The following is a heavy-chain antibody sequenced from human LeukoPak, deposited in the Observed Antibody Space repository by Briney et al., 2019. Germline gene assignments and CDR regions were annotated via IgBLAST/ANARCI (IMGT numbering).Heavy chain of an antibody. D-gene: IGHD3-22*01. CDR3: ARLHYYDSSGYYPLGAFDI. CDR1: GYSFTSYW. CDR2: IYPVDSDT. J-gene: IGHJ3*02. Sequence: GESLKISCKGSGYSFTSYWIGGVRQMPGKGLEWMGIIYPVDSDTRYSPSFQGQVTISADKSISTAYLQWSSLKASDTAMYYCARLHYYDSSGYYPLGAFDIWGQGTMVTVSS. V-gene: IGHV5-51*01.